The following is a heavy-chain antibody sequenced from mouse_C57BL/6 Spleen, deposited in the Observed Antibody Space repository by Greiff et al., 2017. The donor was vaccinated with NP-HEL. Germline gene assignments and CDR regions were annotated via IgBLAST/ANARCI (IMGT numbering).Heavy chain of an antibody. CDR3: ARRGDYDGPWFAY. J-gene: IGHJ3*01. CDR2: IYPGSGNT. CDR1: GYSFTSYY. D-gene: IGHD2-4*01. V-gene: IGHV1-66*01. Sequence: VQLQQSGPELVKPGASVKISCKASGYSFTSYYIHWVKQRPGQGLEWIGWIYPGSGNTKYNEKFKGKATLTADTSSSTAYMQLSSLTSEDSAVYYCARRGDYDGPWFAYWGQGTLVTVSA.